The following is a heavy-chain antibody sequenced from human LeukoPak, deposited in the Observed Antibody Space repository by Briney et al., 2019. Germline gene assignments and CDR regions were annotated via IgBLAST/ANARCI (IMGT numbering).Heavy chain of an antibody. D-gene: IGHD2-2*01. CDR2: MSAYNGKT. CDR1: GYSFTSYG. CDR3: ARDPTPYCSSTSCYTAFDI. V-gene: IGHV1-18*01. J-gene: IGHJ3*02. Sequence: ASVKVSCKASGYSFTSYGFNWVRQAPGQGLEWMGWMSAYNGKTNYAHSLQGRVTVTADTSTSTAYMELRSLRSEDTAVYYCARDPTPYCSSTSCYTAFDIWGQGTMVTVSS.